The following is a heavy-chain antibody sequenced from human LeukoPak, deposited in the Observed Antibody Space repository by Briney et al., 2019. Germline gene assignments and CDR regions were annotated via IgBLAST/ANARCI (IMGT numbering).Heavy chain of an antibody. V-gene: IGHV3-21*01. D-gene: IGHD6-13*01. CDR1: GFTFSSYN. Sequence: PGGSLRLSCAASGFTFSSYNMNWVRQAPGKGLEWVSSISSSSSYIYYADSVKGRFTISRDNAKNPLYLQMNSLRAEDTAVYYCARDRESSSWFDYWGQGTLVTVSS. CDR2: ISSSSSYI. J-gene: IGHJ4*02. CDR3: ARDRESSSWFDY.